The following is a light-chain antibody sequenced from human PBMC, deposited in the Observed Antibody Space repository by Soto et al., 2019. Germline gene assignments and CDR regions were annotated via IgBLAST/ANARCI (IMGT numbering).Light chain of an antibody. CDR3: QQYGTSPYT. CDR1: QSVSNTF. J-gene: IGKJ2*01. Sequence: EIVLTQSPGTLSLSPGEGATLNCRASQSVSNTFVAWYRHKPGQAPTLLIYCASSRYTDIPARFSGSESGTDFTLTISRLEPEDFAVYYCQQYGTSPYTVGQGTKLDIK. V-gene: IGKV3-20*01. CDR2: CAS.